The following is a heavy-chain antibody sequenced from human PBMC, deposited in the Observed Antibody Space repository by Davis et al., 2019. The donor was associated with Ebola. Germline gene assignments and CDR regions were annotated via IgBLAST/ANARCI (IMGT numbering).Heavy chain of an antibody. J-gene: IGHJ6*02. CDR1: GFTFSSYA. V-gene: IGHV3-23*01. Sequence: GESLKISCAASGFTFSSYAMSWVRQAPGKGLEWVSDMSGSGGSTYYADSVKGRFTISRDNAKNSLYLQMNSLRAEDTAVYYCARGTIAARYYYYGMDVWGQGTTVTVSS. CDR2: MSGSGGST. CDR3: ARGTIAARYYYYGMDV. D-gene: IGHD6-6*01.